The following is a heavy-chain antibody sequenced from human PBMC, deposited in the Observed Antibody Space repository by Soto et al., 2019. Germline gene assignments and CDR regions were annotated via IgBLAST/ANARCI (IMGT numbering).Heavy chain of an antibody. CDR1: GFTFSSYG. CDR2: IWYDGSNK. D-gene: IGHD2-2*01. CDR3: ARDFFGDIVVVPADVDV. J-gene: IGHJ6*04. Sequence: QVQLVESGGGVVQPGRSLRLSCAASGFTFSSYGMHWVRQAPGKGLEWVAVIWYDGSNKYYADSVTGRFTISRDNSKNTLYLQMNSMRAEDTAVYYCARDFFGDIVVVPADVDVWGKGTTVTVSS. V-gene: IGHV3-33*01.